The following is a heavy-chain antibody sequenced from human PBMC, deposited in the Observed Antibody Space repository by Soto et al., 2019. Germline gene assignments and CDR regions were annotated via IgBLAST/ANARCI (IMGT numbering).Heavy chain of an antibody. CDR1: GFTCRSYA. CDR3: AKVQVLGTIFGVVTQPFDY. Sequence: SGGSQRLSSAASGFTCRSYAMSWVRQAPGKGLEWVSAISGSGGSTYYADSVKGRFTISRDNSKNTLYLQMNSLRAEDTAVYYCAKVQVLGTIFGVVTQPFDYWGQGTLVTVSS. J-gene: IGHJ4*02. V-gene: IGHV3-23*01. D-gene: IGHD3-3*01. CDR2: ISGSGGST.